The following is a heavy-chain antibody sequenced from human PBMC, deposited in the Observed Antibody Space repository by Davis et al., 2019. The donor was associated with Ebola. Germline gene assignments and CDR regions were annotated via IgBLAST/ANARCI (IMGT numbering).Heavy chain of an antibody. CDR1: GYTFTSYG. CDR3: ARDRGMVAAYLIDY. J-gene: IGHJ4*02. Sequence: ASVKVSCKASGYTFTSYGISWVRQAPGQGLEWMGWISAYNGNTNYAQKLQGRVTMTTDTSMSTAYMEVRSLRSDDTAVYYCARDRGMVAAYLIDYWGQGTLVTVSS. V-gene: IGHV1-18*01. D-gene: IGHD1-26*01. CDR2: ISAYNGNT.